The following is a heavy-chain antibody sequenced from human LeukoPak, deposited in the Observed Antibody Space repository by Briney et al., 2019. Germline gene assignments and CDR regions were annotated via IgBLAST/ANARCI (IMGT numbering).Heavy chain of an antibody. J-gene: IGHJ4*02. CDR1: GYTFSGYY. Sequence: ASVKVSCKASGYTFSGYYMHWVRQAPGQGLEWMAWINPNNGDTNYAQKFQGRVTMTRDTSISTAYMELTRLISDDTAVYYCARVGSSGWYVHPTFDYWGQGTLVTVSS. CDR3: ARVGSSGWYVHPTFDY. D-gene: IGHD6-19*01. CDR2: INPNNGDT. V-gene: IGHV1-2*02.